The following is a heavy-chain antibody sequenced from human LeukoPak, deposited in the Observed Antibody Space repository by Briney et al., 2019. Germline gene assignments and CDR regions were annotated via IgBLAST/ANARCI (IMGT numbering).Heavy chain of an antibody. CDR2: ISYEGSNK. Sequence: GGSLRLSCAASGFTFSSYAMDWVRQAPGKGLEWVAFISYEGSNKYYADSVKGRFTISRDNSKNTLYLQMNSLRAEDTAVYYCARPQGVYAMGYWFDPWGQGTLVTVSS. D-gene: IGHD2-8*01. V-gene: IGHV3-30*04. CDR1: GFTFSSYA. J-gene: IGHJ5*02. CDR3: ARPQGVYAMGYWFDP.